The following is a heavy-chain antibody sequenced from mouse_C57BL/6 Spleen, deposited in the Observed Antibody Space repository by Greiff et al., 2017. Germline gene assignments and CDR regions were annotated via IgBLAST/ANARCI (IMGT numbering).Heavy chain of an antibody. V-gene: IGHV1-26*01. J-gene: IGHJ2*01. Sequence: VQLQQSGPELVKPGASVKISCKASGYTFTDYYMNWVKQSHGKSLEWIGDINPNNGGTSYNQKFKGKATLTVDKSSSTAYMELRSLTSEDSAVYYCARSGYYGNYYFDYWGQGTTLTVSS. CDR1: GYTFTDYY. D-gene: IGHD2-1*01. CDR2: INPNNGGT. CDR3: ARSGYYGNYYFDY.